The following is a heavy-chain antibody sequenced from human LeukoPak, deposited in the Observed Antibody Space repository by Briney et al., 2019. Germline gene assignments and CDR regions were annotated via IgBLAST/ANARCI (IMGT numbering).Heavy chain of an antibody. J-gene: IGHJ5*02. CDR3: ARRASVRGGYNWFDP. V-gene: IGHV1-18*01. CDR1: GYTFTSYG. CDR2: ISAYNGNT. D-gene: IGHD3-10*01. Sequence: ASVKVSCKASGYTFTSYGISWVRQAPGQGLEWMGWISAYNGNTNYAQKLQGRVTMTRNTSISTAYMELSSLRSEDTAVYYCARRASVRGGYNWFDPWGQGTLVTVSS.